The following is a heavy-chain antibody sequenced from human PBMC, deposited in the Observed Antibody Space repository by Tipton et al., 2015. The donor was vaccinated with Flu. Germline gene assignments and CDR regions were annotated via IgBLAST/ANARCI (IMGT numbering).Heavy chain of an antibody. CDR1: GGSFSGYY. V-gene: IGHV4-34*01. Sequence: TLSLTCAVYGGSFSGYYWSWIRQPPGKELEWIGEINHSGSTNYNPSLKSRVTISVDTSKNQFSLKLSSVTAADTAVYYCARDDRVVVVPAAMGFLYGMDVWGQGTTVTVSS. J-gene: IGHJ6*02. CDR2: INHSGST. CDR3: ARDDRVVVVPAAMGFLYGMDV. D-gene: IGHD2-2*01.